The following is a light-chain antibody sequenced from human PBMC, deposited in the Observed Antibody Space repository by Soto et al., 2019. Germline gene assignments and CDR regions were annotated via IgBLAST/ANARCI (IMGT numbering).Light chain of an antibody. CDR1: SSDVGSYNL. Sequence: QSVLTQPASVSGSPGQSITISCTGTSSDVGSYNLVSWYQQYPGKAPKLMIYEGSKRPSGVSNRFSGSKSGNTASLTISGLQAEDEADYYCYSYAGSSTSVVFGGGTKLTVL. V-gene: IGLV2-23*01. J-gene: IGLJ2*01. CDR3: YSYAGSSTSVV. CDR2: EGS.